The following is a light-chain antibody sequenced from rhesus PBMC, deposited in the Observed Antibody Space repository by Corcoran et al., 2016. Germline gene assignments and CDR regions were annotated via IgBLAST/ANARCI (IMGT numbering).Light chain of an antibody. J-gene: IGKJ1*01. CDR1: QNIYRN. Sequence: DIHLTQSPSALSASVGGRVTISCRASQNIYRNLAWFQQKPGKAPRLLIYAASSLETGIPSRFSGSGSGTDFTLTISSLQPEDSAVYFCQHYYGDPRTFGQGTKVEIK. V-gene: IGKV1S17*01. CDR3: QHYYGDPRT. CDR2: AAS.